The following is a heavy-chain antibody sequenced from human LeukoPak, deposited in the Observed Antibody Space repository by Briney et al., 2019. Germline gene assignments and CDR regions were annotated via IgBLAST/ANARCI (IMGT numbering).Heavy chain of an antibody. D-gene: IGHD2/OR15-2a*01. J-gene: IGHJ3*02. V-gene: IGHV4-39*07. CDR3: ARLTVLRAFDI. CDR2: IYYSGST. Sequence: SETLSLTCTVSGGSISSSSYYWGWIRQPPGKGLEWIGSIYYSGSTNYNPSLKSRVTISVDTSKNQFSLKLSSVTAADTAVYYCARLTVLRAFDIWGQGTMVTVSS. CDR1: GGSISSSSYY.